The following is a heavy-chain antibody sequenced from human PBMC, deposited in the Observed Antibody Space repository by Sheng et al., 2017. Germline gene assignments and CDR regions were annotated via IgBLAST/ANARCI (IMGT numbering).Heavy chain of an antibody. CDR1: GFTFSDYE. CDR3: ARARFCSGGSCRLFDY. J-gene: IGHJ4*02. V-gene: IGHV3-48*03. CDR2: ISSSGYTI. D-gene: IGHD2-15*01. Sequence: EVQLVESGGGLVQPGGSLRLPCAASGFTFSDYEMTWVRQAPGKGLEWLSYISSSGYTIYYSDSVKGRFTISRDNAKNSLYLQMSGLRVDETALYYCARARFCSGGSCRLFDYWGQGAPVTVSS.